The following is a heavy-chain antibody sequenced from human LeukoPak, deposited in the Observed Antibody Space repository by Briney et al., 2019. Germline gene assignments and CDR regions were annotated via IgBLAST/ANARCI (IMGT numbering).Heavy chain of an antibody. CDR2: ISGDSGRK. CDR1: GYTLNIYA. Sequence: PGGGLRLSCAASGYTLNIYAMHWARQRPGRGLEWVSIISGDSGRKNYADSMKGRFTSSRDNSRNSLYLQMNSLRTEDTSLYYCAEGAGYMKGDASDIWGLGTMVTVSS. J-gene: IGHJ3*02. CDR3: AEGAGYMKGDASDI. D-gene: IGHD5-24*01. V-gene: IGHV3-43*02.